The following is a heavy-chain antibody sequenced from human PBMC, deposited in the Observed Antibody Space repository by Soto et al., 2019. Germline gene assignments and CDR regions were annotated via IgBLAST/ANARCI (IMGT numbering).Heavy chain of an antibody. Sequence: QVQLVESGGGVVQPGRSLRLSCAASGFTFSSYAMHWVRQAPGKGLEWVAVISYDGSNKYYADSVKGRFTISRDNSKNTLYLQMNSLRAEDTAVYYCARDPRGPYDSSGLMYWGQGTLVTVSS. V-gene: IGHV3-30-3*01. CDR2: ISYDGSNK. D-gene: IGHD3-22*01. CDR3: ARDPRGPYDSSGLMY. J-gene: IGHJ4*02. CDR1: GFTFSSYA.